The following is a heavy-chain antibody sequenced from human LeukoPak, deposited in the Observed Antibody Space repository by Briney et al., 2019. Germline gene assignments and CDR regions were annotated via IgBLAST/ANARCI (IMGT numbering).Heavy chain of an antibody. V-gene: IGHV3-13*01. D-gene: IGHD1-1*01. CDR3: ASRTSWYYGLDV. CDR1: GFNFSKTD. CDR2: IGSTGDT. Sequence: GGSLRLSCVASGFNFSKTDMHWVRQPTGKSLEWVSGIGSTGDTNYPGSVKGRFTISREIGKSSLYLQIHSLRAEDTAVYYCASRTSWYYGLDVWGQGTTVTVSS. J-gene: IGHJ6*02.